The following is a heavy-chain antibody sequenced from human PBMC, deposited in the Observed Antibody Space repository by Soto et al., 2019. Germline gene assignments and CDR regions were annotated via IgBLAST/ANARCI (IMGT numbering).Heavy chain of an antibody. CDR3: ARALYDFWGGSLSSEAYYFDY. V-gene: IGHV1-69*01. D-gene: IGHD3-3*01. J-gene: IGHJ4*02. CDR1: GGTFSSYA. Sequence: QVQLVQSGAEVKKPGSSVKVSCKASGGTFSSYAISWVRQAPGQGLEWMGGIIPIFGTANYAQKFQGRVTITADESTSTAYVELSSVRSEDTAVYYCARALYDFWGGSLSSEAYYFDYLGQGTLVTVSS. CDR2: IIPIFGTA.